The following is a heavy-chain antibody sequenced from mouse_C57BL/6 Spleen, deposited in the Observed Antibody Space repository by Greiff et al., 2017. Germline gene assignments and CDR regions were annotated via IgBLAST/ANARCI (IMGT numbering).Heavy chain of an antibody. CDR1: GFTFSDYG. Sequence: EVQLVESGGGLVQPGGSLKLSCAASGFTFSDYGMAWVRQAPRKGPEWVAFISNLAYSIYYADTVTGRFTISRENAKNTLYLEMSSLRSEDTAMYYCARAHVGYDYEGAWFAYWGQGTLVTVSA. CDR2: ISNLAYSI. D-gene: IGHD2-4*01. CDR3: ARAHVGYDYEGAWFAY. J-gene: IGHJ3*01. V-gene: IGHV5-15*01.